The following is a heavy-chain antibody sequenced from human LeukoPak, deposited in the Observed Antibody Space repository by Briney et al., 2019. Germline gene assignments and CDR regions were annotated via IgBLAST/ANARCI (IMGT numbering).Heavy chain of an antibody. J-gene: IGHJ4*02. CDR2: IYYSGST. CDR3: AAPSSSWYYYFDY. CDR1: GGSVSSGSYY. D-gene: IGHD6-13*01. Sequence: PSETLSLTCTVSGGSVSSGSYYWSWIRQPPGKGLEWIGYIYYSGSTDYNPSLKSRVTLSLDTSKNQFSLKLNSVTAADTAVYYCAAPSSSWYYYFDYWGQGTLVTVSS. V-gene: IGHV4-61*01.